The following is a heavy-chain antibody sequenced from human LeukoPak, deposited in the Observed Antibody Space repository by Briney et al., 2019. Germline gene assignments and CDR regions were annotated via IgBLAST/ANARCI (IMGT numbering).Heavy chain of an antibody. CDR2: IWYDGSNK. D-gene: IGHD3-22*01. J-gene: IGHJ3*02. CDR1: GFTFSSHG. V-gene: IGHV3-33*01. Sequence: GGSLRLSCAASGFTFSSHGMHWVRQAPGKGLEWVAVIWYDGSNKYYADSVKGRFTISRDNSKNTLYLQMNSLRAEDTAVYYCARAEGYYDSSGNDAFDIWGQGTMVTVSS. CDR3: ARAEGYYDSSGNDAFDI.